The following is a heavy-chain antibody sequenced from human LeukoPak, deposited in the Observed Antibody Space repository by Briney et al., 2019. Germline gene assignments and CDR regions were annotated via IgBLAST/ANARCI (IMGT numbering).Heavy chain of an antibody. J-gene: IGHJ4*02. CDR1: GGSLSGYY. D-gene: IGHD5-24*01. Sequence: PSETLSLTCAVYGGSLSGYYWSWIRQPPGKGLEWIGEINHSGSTNYNPSLKSRVTISVDTSKNQFSLKLSSVTAADTAVYYCARVVWWLQFRYFDYWGQGTLVTVSS. V-gene: IGHV4-34*01. CDR2: INHSGST. CDR3: ARVVWWLQFRYFDY.